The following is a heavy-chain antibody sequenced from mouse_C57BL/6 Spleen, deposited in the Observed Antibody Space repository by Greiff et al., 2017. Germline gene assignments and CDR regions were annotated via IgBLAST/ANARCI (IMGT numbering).Heavy chain of an antibody. J-gene: IGHJ4*01. CDR1: GFTFSDYY. CDR3: ARDRGTGAMDY. V-gene: IGHV5-16*01. D-gene: IGHD3-3*01. Sequence: EVQLVESEGGLVQPGSSMKLSCTASGFTFSDYYMAWVRQVPEKGLEWVANINYDGSSTYYLDSLKSRFIISRDNAKNILYLQMSSLKSEDTATYYCARDRGTGAMDYWGQGTSVTVSS. CDR2: INYDGSST.